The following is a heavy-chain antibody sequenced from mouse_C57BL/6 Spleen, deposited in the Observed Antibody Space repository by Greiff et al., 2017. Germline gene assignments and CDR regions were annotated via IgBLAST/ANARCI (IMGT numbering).Heavy chain of an antibody. CDR1: GYTFTSYW. CDR2: IHPNSGST. J-gene: IGHJ3*01. V-gene: IGHV1-64*01. CDR3: ARCYYSNSAWFAY. Sequence: QVQLQQPGAELVKPGASVKLSCKASGYTFTSYWMHWVKQRPGQGLEWIGMIHPNSGSTNYNEKFKSKATLTVDKSSSTAYMQLSSLTSEDSAVYYCARCYYSNSAWFAYWGQGTLVTVSA. D-gene: IGHD2-5*01.